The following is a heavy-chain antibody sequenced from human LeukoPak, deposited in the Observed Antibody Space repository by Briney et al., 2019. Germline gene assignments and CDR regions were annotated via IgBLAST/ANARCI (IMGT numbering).Heavy chain of an antibody. V-gene: IGHV3-30*02. CDR2: IRYDGDVK. J-gene: IGHJ3*02. CDR3: AKDFISYAVDI. Sequence: PGGSLRLSCAASGFTFNRHAMYWVRQTPGKGLEWVSFIRYDGDVKYYADSVRGRFTISRDKAKNTLYLQLNSLRREDTAVYYCAKDFISYAVDIWGQGTLVTVSS. D-gene: IGHD2/OR15-2a*01. CDR1: GFTFNRHA.